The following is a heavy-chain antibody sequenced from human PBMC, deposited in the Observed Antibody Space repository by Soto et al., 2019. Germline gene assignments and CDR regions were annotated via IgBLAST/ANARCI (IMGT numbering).Heavy chain of an antibody. CDR3: ANPPPTMESTIYYYYGMDV. V-gene: IGHV3-23*01. Sequence: GGSLRLSCTASGFTFGSFDMSWVRQAPGKGLEWVASISDSGSGPSTYYADSVKGRFTISRDNSKNTLYLQMDSLRAEDTAVYYCANPPPTMESTIYYYYGMDVWGQGTTVTVSS. CDR1: GFTFGSFD. J-gene: IGHJ6*02. CDR2: ISDSGSGPST. D-gene: IGHD1-26*01.